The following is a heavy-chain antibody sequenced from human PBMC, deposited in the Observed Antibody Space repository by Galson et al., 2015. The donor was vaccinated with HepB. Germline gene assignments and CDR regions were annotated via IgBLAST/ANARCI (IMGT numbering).Heavy chain of an antibody. CDR1: GFTFSGYS. J-gene: IGHJ4*02. V-gene: IGHV3-21*01. CDR3: ARGEDWGSSYYFDY. CDR2: ISSSSSYL. Sequence: SLRLSCAASGFTFSGYSMNWVRQAPGKGPEWVSSISSSSSYLYYADSVKGRFTISRDNAKNSLYLQMNSLRAEDTAVYYCARGEDWGSSYYFDYWGQGTLVTVSS. D-gene: IGHD7-27*01.